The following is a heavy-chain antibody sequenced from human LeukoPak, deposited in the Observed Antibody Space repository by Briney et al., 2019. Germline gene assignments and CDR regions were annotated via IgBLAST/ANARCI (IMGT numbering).Heavy chain of an antibody. D-gene: IGHD5-12*01. V-gene: IGHV3-30*18. CDR1: GFTFSSYG. CDR3: AKDSGFGWYLDY. CDR2: ISYDGSNK. J-gene: IGHJ4*02. Sequence: GGSLRLSCAASGFTFSSYGMHWVRQAPGKGLEWVAVISYDGSNKYYADSVKGRFTISRDNSKNTLYLQMNSLRAEDTTVYYCAKDSGFGWYLDYWGQGTLVTVSS.